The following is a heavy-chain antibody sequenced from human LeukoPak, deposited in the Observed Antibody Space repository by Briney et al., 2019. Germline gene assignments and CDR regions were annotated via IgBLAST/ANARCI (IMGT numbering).Heavy chain of an antibody. V-gene: IGHV4-59*08. CDR1: GGSISVYY. Sequence: PSETLSLTCSVSGGSISVYYWSWIRQPPGKGLEGSGYIYYSGSTNYNPSLNSRVTISVDTSKNQFSLKLSSVTAADTAVYYCARHSKYYYDSSGSYVGYFQHWGQGTLVTVSS. CDR3: ARHSKYYYDSSGSYVGYFQH. J-gene: IGHJ1*01. CDR2: IYYSGST. D-gene: IGHD3-22*01.